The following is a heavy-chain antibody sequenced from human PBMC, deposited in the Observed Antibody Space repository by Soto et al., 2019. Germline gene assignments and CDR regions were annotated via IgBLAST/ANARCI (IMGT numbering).Heavy chain of an antibody. CDR2: ISGSGGST. D-gene: IGHD2-15*01. CDR3: ANGLHLVVVVAATALDY. V-gene: IGHV3-23*01. CDR1: GFTFSSYA. J-gene: IGHJ4*02. Sequence: EVQLLEFGGGLVQPGGSLRLSCAASGFTFSSYAMSWVRQAPGKGLEWVSAISGSGGSTYYADSVKGRFTISRDSSKNTLYLQMNSLRAEDTAVYYCANGLHLVVVVAATALDYWGQGSLVTVSS.